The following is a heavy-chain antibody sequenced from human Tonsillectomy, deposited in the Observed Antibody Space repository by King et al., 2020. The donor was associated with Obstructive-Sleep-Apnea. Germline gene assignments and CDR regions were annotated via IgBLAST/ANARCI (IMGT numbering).Heavy chain of an antibody. CDR2: IKSKTDGGTT. D-gene: IGHD2-15*01. CDR1: GFTFSNAW. J-gene: IGHJ4*02. V-gene: IGHV3-15*01. Sequence: VQLVESGGGLVKPGGSLRLSCAASGFTFSNAWMSWVRQAPGKGLEWVGRIKSKTDGGTTDYAAPVKGRFTISRDDSKNTLYLQMNSLETEDTAVYYCTTADFIVVVVAATENDYFDYWGQGTLVTVSS. CDR3: TTADFIVVVVAATENDYFDY.